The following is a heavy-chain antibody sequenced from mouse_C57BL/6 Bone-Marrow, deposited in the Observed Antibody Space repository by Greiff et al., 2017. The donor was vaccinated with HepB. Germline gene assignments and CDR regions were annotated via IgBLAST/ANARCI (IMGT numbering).Heavy chain of an antibody. V-gene: IGHV14-3*01. CDR2: IDPANGNT. Sequence: EVQLQQSVAELVRPGASVKLSCTASGFNIKNTYMHWVKQRPEQGLEWIGRIDPANGNTKYAPKFQGKATITADTSSNTAYLQLSSLTSEDTAIYYCASPLVLRCDDYAMDYWGQGTSVTVSS. D-gene: IGHD1-1*01. J-gene: IGHJ4*01. CDR3: ASPLVLRCDDYAMDY. CDR1: GFNIKNTY.